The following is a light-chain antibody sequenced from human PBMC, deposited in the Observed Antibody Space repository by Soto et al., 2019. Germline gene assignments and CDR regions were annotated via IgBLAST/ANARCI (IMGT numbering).Light chain of an antibody. Sequence: QSALKQPPSVSGAPGQRVTISCTGSSTNNGAGYDVHWYQQLPGTAPKLLIYGNSNRPSGVPDRYSGSKSGTSASLAITGLQAEDEADYYCQSYDSNLSCSDLFETRTNATVL. V-gene: IGLV1-40*01. CDR1: STNNGAGYD. J-gene: IGLJ1*01. CDR2: GNS. CDR3: QSYDSNLSCSDL.